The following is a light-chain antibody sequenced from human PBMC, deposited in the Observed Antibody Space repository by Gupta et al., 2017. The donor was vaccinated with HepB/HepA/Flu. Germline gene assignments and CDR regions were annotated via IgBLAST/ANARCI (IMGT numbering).Light chain of an antibody. Sequence: DIQMTQFPSSLSASVGDRVTISCRASQSITSYLNWYQQKPGKAPKLLIYAASSLQSGVPSRFSGGGSGTDFTLSISSRQPEDSATYYCQQSYSTPPWTFGQGTKVEIK. J-gene: IGKJ1*01. CDR3: QQSYSTPPWT. CDR1: QSITSY. CDR2: AAS. V-gene: IGKV1-39*01.